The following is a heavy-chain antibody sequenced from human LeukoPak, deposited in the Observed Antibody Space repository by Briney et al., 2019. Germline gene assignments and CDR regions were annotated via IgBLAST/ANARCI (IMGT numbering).Heavy chain of an antibody. CDR1: GGSISSYY. D-gene: IGHD3/OR15-3a*01. V-gene: IGHV4-59*01. CDR3: ARARYHTEMTYFRTVYYFDY. J-gene: IGHJ4*02. Sequence: SETLSLTCTVSGGSISSYYWSWIRQPPGKGLEWIGYIHYSGSTNYNPSLKSRVTISVDTSKNQFSLKLSSVAAADTAVYYCARARYHTEMTYFRTVYYFDYWGQGTLVTVSS. CDR2: IHYSGST.